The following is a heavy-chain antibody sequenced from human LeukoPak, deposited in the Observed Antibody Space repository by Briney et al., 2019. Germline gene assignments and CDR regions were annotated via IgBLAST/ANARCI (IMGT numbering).Heavy chain of an antibody. V-gene: IGHV1-8*03. Sequence: ASVKVSCKASGYAFTSYDINWVRQATGQGLEWMGWMNPNSGNTGYAQKFQGRVTITRNTSISTAYMELSSLRSEDTAVYYCARRASSSWYEVGGNWFDPWGQGTLVTVSS. CDR3: ARRASSSWYEVGGNWFDP. CDR2: MNPNSGNT. D-gene: IGHD6-13*01. CDR1: GYAFTSYD. J-gene: IGHJ5*02.